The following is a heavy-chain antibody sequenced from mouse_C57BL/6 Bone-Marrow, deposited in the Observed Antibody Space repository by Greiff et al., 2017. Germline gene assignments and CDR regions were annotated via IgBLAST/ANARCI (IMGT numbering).Heavy chain of an antibody. CDR3: TRSRLRNFDY. CDR2: IDPETGGT. CDR1: GYTFTDYE. V-gene: IGHV1-15*01. J-gene: IGHJ2*01. Sequence: VKLMESGAELVRPGASVTLSCKASGYTFTDYEMHWVKQTPVHGLEWIGAIDPETGGTAYNQKFKGKAILTADKSSSTAYMELRSLTSEDSAVYYCTRSRLRNFDYWGQGTTLTVSS. D-gene: IGHD1-1*01.